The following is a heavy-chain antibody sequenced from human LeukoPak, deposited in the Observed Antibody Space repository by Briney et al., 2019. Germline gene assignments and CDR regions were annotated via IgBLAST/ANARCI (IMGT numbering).Heavy chain of an antibody. D-gene: IGHD3-3*01. CDR2: IYYGGST. J-gene: IGHJ6*02. Sequence: PSETLSLTCTVSGGSISSSGFHWGGIRQPPGKGLEWIGSIYYGGSTYYNPSLKSRVAISVDTTKNQFSLKLTSVTAADTAVYYCARHGRILEWVMVVWGQRTTVSVSS. V-gene: IGHV4-39*01. CDR3: ARHGRILEWVMVV. CDR1: GGSISSSGFH.